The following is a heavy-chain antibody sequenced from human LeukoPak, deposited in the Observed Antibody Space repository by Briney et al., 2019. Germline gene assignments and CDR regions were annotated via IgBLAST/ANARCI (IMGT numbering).Heavy chain of an antibody. CDR2: ISYDGSNK. J-gene: IGHJ4*02. D-gene: IGHD2-2*01. CDR3: ARDHGKNQPLLPLHFGY. CDR1: GFTFSSYA. V-gene: IGHV3-30*04. Sequence: GGSLRLSCAASGFTFSSYAMHWVRQAPGKGLEWVAVISYDGSNKYYADSVKGRFTISRDNSKNTLYLQMNSLRAEDTAVYYCARDHGKNQPLLPLHFGYWGQGTLVTVSS.